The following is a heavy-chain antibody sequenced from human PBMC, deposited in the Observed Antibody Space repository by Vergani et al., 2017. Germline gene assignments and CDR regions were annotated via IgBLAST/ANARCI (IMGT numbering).Heavy chain of an antibody. J-gene: IGHJ3*02. V-gene: IGHV5-10-1*03. D-gene: IGHD1-26*01. CDR2: IDPSDSYT. CDR3: ARHVYTGAGTDAFDI. CDR1: GYSFTSYW. Sequence: EVQLVQSGAEVKKPRESLRISCKGSGYSFTSYWISWVRQMPGKGLEWMGRIDPSDSYTNYSPSFQGHVTISADKSISTAYLQWSSLKASDTAMYYCARHVYTGAGTDAFDIWGQGTMVTVSS.